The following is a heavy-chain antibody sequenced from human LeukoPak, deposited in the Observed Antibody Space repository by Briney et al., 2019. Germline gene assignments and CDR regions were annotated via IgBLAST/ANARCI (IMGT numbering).Heavy chain of an antibody. CDR1: GFTFARNA. V-gene: IGHV3-23*01. Sequence: PGGSLRLSCAASGFTFARNAMSWVRQAPGKGLEWVSGISGSGSSTYYADSMKGRFTISRDNSRNTLYLLVNSLRAEDTAVYYCAKASESGRGYFDSWGQGTLVTVSS. CDR2: ISGSGSST. CDR3: AKASESGRGYFDS. J-gene: IGHJ4*02. D-gene: IGHD3-10*01.